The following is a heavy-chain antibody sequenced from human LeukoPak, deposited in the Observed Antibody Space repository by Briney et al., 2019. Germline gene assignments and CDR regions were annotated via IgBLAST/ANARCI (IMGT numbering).Heavy chain of an antibody. D-gene: IGHD3-10*01. CDR2: ISGSGGST. J-gene: IGHJ4*02. CDR1: GFTFSSYA. CDR3: AKDQEKDHYYGSVSGY. V-gene: IGHV3-23*01. Sequence: PGGSLSLSCAASGFTFSSYAMSWVRQAPGKGLEWVSGISGSGGSTYYADSVKGRFTISRDNSKNTLYLQMNSLRAEDTAVYYCAKDQEKDHYYGSVSGYWGQGTLVTVSS.